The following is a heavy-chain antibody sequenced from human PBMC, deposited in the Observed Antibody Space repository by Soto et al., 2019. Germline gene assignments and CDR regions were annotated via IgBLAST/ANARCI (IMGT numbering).Heavy chain of an antibody. Sequence: SETLSLTCTVSGGSISSYYWTWIRQPPGKGLEWIGFIYNSGSTHYNPSLRSRVTISVDTSKNQFSLKLRSVTAAGTAVYYCASMGYHYGSGSYPLDYWGQGTLVTVSS. J-gene: IGHJ4*02. CDR2: IYNSGST. CDR1: GGSISSYY. CDR3: ASMGYHYGSGSYPLDY. V-gene: IGHV4-59*08. D-gene: IGHD3-10*01.